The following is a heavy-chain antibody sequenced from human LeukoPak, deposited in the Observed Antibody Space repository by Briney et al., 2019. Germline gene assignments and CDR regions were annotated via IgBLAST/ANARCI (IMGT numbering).Heavy chain of an antibody. D-gene: IGHD5-12*01. CDR2: ISSSGSTI. CDR1: GFTFSDYY. J-gene: IGHJ4*02. V-gene: IGHV3-11*01. CDR3: ARDRAVATMYFDY. Sequence: GALRLSCAASGFTFSDYYMSWIRQAPGKGLEWVSYISSSGSTIYYADSVKGRFTISRDNAKNSLCLQMNSLRAEDTAVYYCARDRAVATMYFDYWGQGTLVTVSS.